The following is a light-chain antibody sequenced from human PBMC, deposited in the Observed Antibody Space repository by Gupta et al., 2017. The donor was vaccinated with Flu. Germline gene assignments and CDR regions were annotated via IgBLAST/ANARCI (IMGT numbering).Light chain of an antibody. Sequence: QSALTQPASVSGSPVQSITISCTGTSRDVGGYNYVSWYQQHPGKAPKLMIYEVSNRPSGVSNRFSGSKSGNTASLTISGLQAEDEADYYCSSYTSSSTLVFGGGTKLTVL. CDR2: EVS. J-gene: IGLJ3*02. CDR3: SSYTSSSTLV. V-gene: IGLV2-14*01. CDR1: SRDVGGYNY.